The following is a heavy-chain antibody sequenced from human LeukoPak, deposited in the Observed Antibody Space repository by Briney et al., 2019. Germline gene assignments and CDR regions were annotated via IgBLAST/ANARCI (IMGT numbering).Heavy chain of an antibody. V-gene: IGHV4-34*01. J-gene: IGHJ6*02. CDR1: GGSFSGYY. CDR2: INHSGST. CDR3: ARLIVVVPAAIRVGGYYYYGMDV. D-gene: IGHD2-2*01. Sequence: SETLSLTCAVYGGSFSGYYWSWIRQPPGKGLEWIGEINHSGSTNYNPSLKSRVTISVDTSKNQFSLKLSSVTAADTAVYYCARLIVVVPAAIRVGGYYYYGMDVWGQGTTVTVSS.